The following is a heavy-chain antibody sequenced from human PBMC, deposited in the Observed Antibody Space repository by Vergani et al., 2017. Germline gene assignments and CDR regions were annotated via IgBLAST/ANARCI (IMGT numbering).Heavy chain of an antibody. CDR1: GESIRSGSHY. CDR3: ATIGYRRWGYYFDY. J-gene: IGHJ4*02. Sequence: QVKLQESGPGLLKPSQTLSLTCTVSGESIRSGSHYWSWIRQPAGKGPEWIGHIHTGGSTDLNPSFKSRVSISVDESRNLFSLRLNSVTAADTAVYYCATIGYRRWGYYFDYWGQGILVTVSS. CDR2: IHTGGST. V-gene: IGHV4-61*02. D-gene: IGHD2-2*02.